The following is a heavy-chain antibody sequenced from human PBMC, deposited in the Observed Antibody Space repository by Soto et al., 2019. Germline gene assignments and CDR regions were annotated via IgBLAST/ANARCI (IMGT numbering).Heavy chain of an antibody. CDR1: GCSISSSSYY. D-gene: IGHD2-15*01. CDR3: ARHTPAISISEH. Sequence: SETLSLTCTVSGCSISSSSYYWCWILQPPGKGLEWIGSIYYSGSTYYNPSLKSRVTISVDTSKNQFSLKLSSVTAADTAVYYVARHTPAISISEHWGQGTLVTVAS. CDR2: IYYSGST. V-gene: IGHV4-39*01. J-gene: IGHJ1*01.